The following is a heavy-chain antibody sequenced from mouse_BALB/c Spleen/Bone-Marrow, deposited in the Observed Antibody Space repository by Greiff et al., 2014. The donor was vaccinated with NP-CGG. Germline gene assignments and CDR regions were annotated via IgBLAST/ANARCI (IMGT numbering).Heavy chain of an antibody. D-gene: IGHD2-4*01. V-gene: IGHV1S81*02. J-gene: IGHJ3*01. CDR1: GYTFTSYW. CDR2: INPSNGRT. Sequence: QVHVKQSGAELVKPGASVKLSCKASGYTFTSYWMHWVKQRPGQGLEWIGEINPSNGRTNYNEKFKSKATLTVDKSSSTAYMQLSSLTSEDSAVYYCARSRGIDYGLAYWGQGTLVTVSA. CDR3: ARSRGIDYGLAY.